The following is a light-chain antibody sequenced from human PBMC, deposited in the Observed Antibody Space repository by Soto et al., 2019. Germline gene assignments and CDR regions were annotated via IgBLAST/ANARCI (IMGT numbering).Light chain of an antibody. CDR2: GAS. V-gene: IGKV3-15*01. CDR3: QQYDDWPPWT. CDR1: QSVKSN. J-gene: IGKJ1*01. Sequence: EIVMTQSPATLSVSPGERATLSCRASQSVKSNMAWYQQKPGQVPRLLIYGASTRATGIPARFSGSGSGTEFTLTIANLQPEDFAVYHCQQYDDWPPWTFGQGNKVEIK.